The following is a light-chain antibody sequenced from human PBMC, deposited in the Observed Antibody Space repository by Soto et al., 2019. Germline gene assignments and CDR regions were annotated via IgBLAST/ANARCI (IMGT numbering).Light chain of an antibody. Sequence: DIVMTQSPLSLPVTPGEPASISCRSSQSLLHTNGYNYLDWYLQKPGQSPQLLISLGSNRASGVPDRFSGSGSGTDFRLKISRVEAEDVGVYYCMQAVQTPRTFGQGTKVEIK. V-gene: IGKV2-28*01. CDR2: LGS. CDR1: QSLLHTNGYNY. J-gene: IGKJ1*01. CDR3: MQAVQTPRT.